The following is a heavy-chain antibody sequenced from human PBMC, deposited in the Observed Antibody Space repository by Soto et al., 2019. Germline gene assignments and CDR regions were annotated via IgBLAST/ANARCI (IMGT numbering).Heavy chain of an antibody. CDR3: ARSLDVFLWLGELLSLGFDS. J-gene: IGHJ4*02. V-gene: IGHV3-23*01. CDR2: ISATGGST. Sequence: EVQLMESGGGLVQPGGSLRLSCAASGFTFDNYAMNWVRQAPGKGLEWVSGISATGGSTYYAASVRGRFGISRDNSKNTLDLQMNSLRAEDTAVCYCARSLDVFLWLGELLSLGFDSWGQGTLVTASS. D-gene: IGHD3-10*01. CDR1: GFTFDNYA.